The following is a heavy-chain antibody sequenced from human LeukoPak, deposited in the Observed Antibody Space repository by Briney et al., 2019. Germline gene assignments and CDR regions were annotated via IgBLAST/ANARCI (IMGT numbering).Heavy chain of an antibody. Sequence: SETLSLTCTVSGGSISSYYWSWIRQPPGKGLEWIGYIYYSGSTNYNPSLKSRVTISVDTSKNQFSLKLSSVTAADTAVYYCARGIPFDPWGQGTLVTVSS. CDR2: IYYSGST. V-gene: IGHV4-59*12. J-gene: IGHJ5*02. CDR3: ARGIPFDP. CDR1: GGSISSYY.